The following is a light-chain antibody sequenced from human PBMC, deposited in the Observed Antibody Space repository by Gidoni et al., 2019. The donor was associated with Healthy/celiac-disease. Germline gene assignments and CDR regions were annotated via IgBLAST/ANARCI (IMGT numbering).Light chain of an antibody. J-gene: IGLJ2*01. V-gene: IGLV2-14*01. Sequence: QSALTQPASVSGSPGQSITIACTGTSSDVGGYNYVSCYHQHPGKAPNLMIYEVSKRPSGVSTRFSGSKSGNTASLTISGLQAEDEADYYCSSYTSSSTLVVFGGGTKLTVL. CDR3: SSYTSSSTLVV. CDR2: EVS. CDR1: SSDVGGYNY.